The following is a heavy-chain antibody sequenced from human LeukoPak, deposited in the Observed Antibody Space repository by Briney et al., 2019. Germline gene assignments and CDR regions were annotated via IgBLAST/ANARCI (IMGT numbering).Heavy chain of an antibody. CDR3: AGGARRQQPFDY. D-gene: IGHD6-13*01. Sequence: GGSLRLSCAASEFTVSSNCMNWVRQAPGKGLEWVSVIYSGGSTYYADSVKGRFTISRDNSKNTLYLQMNSLRAEDTAVYYCAGGARRQQPFDYWGQGTLVTVSS. CDR1: EFTVSSNC. J-gene: IGHJ4*02. CDR2: IYSGGST. V-gene: IGHV3-66*01.